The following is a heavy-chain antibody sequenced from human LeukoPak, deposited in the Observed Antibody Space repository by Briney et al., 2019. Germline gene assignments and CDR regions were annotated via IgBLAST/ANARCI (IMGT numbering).Heavy chain of an antibody. V-gene: IGHV3-74*01. CDR1: GFTFSNFW. J-gene: IGHJ6*03. CDR3: ARLRGGYSYGYYFYHYMDV. D-gene: IGHD5-18*01. CDR2: ISSDGSSP. Sequence: GGALRLSCAASGFTFSNFWMHWVRQAPGKGPVWVSRISSDGSSPGYADCVRGRFTISRDNAKHTLYLQMHSLRAEDTAVYYCARLRGGYSYGYYFYHYMDVWGKGTTVTVSS.